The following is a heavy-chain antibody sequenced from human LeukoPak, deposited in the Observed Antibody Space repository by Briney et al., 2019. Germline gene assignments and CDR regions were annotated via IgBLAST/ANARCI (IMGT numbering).Heavy chain of an antibody. CDR3: ARGGWFDP. CDR1: GGSFSGYY. CDR2: INHSGST. Sequence: SETLSLTCVVYGGSFSGYYCSWIRQPPGKGLEWIGEINHSGSTNYNSSLKSRVTISVDTSKNQFSLKLSSVTAADTAVYYCARGGWFDPWGQGTLVTVSS. V-gene: IGHV4-34*01. J-gene: IGHJ5*02.